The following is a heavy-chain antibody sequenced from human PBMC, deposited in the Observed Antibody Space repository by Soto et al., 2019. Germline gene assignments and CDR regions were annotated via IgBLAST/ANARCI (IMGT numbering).Heavy chain of an antibody. Sequence: QVRLVQSGAEVKKTGSSVKVSCEASGTTFSNFAIGWVRQAPGQGPEWMGGIILPFGTPNYAQKFQGRVTISADGSMTTAYMDLRGLQSEDTAVYYCVRAPAYEASFASWGQGTLVTVSS. CDR3: VRAPAYEASFAS. CDR1: GTTFSNFA. D-gene: IGHD3-22*01. J-gene: IGHJ4*02. V-gene: IGHV1-69*12. CDR2: IILPFGTP.